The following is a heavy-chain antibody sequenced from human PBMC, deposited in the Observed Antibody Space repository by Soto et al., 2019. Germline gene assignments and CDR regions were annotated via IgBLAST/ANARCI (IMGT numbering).Heavy chain of an antibody. V-gene: IGHV1-2*02. Sequence: VASVKVSCKASGYTFTGYYMHWVRQAPGQGLEWMGWINPNSGGTNYAQKFQGRVTMTRDTSISTAYMELSRLRSDDTAVYYCARDKEWRATQGVYYYYGMDVWGQGTTVTVSS. CDR3: ARDKEWRATQGVYYYYGMDV. D-gene: IGHD3-3*01. CDR2: INPNSGGT. J-gene: IGHJ6*02. CDR1: GYTFTGYY.